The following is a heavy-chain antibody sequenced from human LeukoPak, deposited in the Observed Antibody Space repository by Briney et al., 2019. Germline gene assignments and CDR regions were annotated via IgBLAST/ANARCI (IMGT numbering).Heavy chain of an antibody. J-gene: IGHJ5*02. V-gene: IGHV4-4*07. Sequence: SETLSLTCAVYGGSFSGYYWSWIRQPAGKGLEWIGRIYTSGSTNYNPSLKSRVTMSVDTSKNQFSLKLSSVTAADTAVYYCARDEGDILTGYRQDNWFDPWGQGTLVTVSS. D-gene: IGHD3-9*01. CDR3: ARDEGDILTGYRQDNWFDP. CDR1: GGSFSGYY. CDR2: IYTSGST.